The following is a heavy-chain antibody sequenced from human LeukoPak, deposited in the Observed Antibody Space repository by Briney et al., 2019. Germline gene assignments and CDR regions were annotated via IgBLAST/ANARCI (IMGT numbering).Heavy chain of an antibody. Sequence: GGSLRLSCAASGFTFNSYAMSWVRQAPGQGLEWVPGISGSGGDTYYAGSVKGRFTISRDNSKNALYLQMNSLRADDTAVYYCAKGHLSILFPFDSWGQGTLVTVSS. J-gene: IGHJ4*02. CDR1: GFTFNSYA. D-gene: IGHD2-21*01. CDR3: AKGHLSILFPFDS. CDR2: ISGSGGDT. V-gene: IGHV3-23*01.